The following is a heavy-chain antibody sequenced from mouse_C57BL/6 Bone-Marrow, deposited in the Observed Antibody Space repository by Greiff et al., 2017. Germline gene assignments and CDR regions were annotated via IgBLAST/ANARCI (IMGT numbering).Heavy chain of an antibody. J-gene: IGHJ2*01. Sequence: VQLQPSGAELVRPGASVKLSCTASGFNIKDDYMHWVKQRPEQGLAWIGWIDPENGDTAYASKFQGKATITVDTSANTAYLQLSSLTSEDTAVYYCTRIAYWGQGTTLTVSS. V-gene: IGHV14-4*01. CDR2: IDPENGDT. CDR1: GFNIKDDY. CDR3: TRIAY.